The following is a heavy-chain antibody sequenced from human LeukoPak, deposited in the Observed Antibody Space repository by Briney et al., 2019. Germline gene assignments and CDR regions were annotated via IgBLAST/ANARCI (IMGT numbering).Heavy chain of an antibody. Sequence: PGGSLRLSCAASGFTFYYYAMHWVRQAPGKGLEWVSGITWNSGSIGYADSVKGRFTISRDNAKNSLYLQMNSLRAEDTALYYCPEDQVEYSSGWFDYWGQGTLVTVSS. CDR3: PEDQVEYSSGWFDY. D-gene: IGHD6-19*01. J-gene: IGHJ4*02. CDR2: ITWNSGSI. V-gene: IGHV3-9*01. CDR1: GFTFYYYA.